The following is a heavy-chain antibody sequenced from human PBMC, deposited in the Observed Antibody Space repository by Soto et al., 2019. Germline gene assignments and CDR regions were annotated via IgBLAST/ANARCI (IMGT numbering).Heavy chain of an antibody. V-gene: IGHV3-53*01. Sequence: EVQLVESGGGLIQPGGSLRLSCAVSGFTVSNNYMSWVRQAPGKGLEGVSVIYSGGYTAYGDSVKGRFTISRDNSKNTIYHQREGRGADRRAVYFCGTRAGGGGYWGQGTLVTVSS. D-gene: IGHD3-10*01. J-gene: IGHJ4*02. CDR3: GTRAGGGGY. CDR2: IYSGGYT. CDR1: GFTVSNNY.